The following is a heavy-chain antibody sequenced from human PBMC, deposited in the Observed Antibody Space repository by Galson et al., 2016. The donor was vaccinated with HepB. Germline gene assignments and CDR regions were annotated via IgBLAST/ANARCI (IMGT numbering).Heavy chain of an antibody. Sequence: SLRLSCAASGFTFSDHYIDWVRQAPGKGLEWVGRSRDKAHRYTTEFAASVKGRFAISRDESGNSLYLQMNSLQSEDTAVYFCARDFYDGSCHYLDYWGRGTLVTVSP. CDR3: ARDFYDGSCHYLDY. CDR1: GFTFSDHY. V-gene: IGHV3-72*01. CDR2: SRDKAHRYTT. D-gene: IGHD2/OR15-2a*01. J-gene: IGHJ4*02.